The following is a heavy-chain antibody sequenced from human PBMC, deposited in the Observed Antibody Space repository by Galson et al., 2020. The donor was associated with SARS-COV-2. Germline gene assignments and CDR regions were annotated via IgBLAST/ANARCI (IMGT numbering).Heavy chain of an antibody. CDR1: GYTFTSYG. CDR3: ARDMDSSGIYYYYYGMDV. CDR2: ISAYNGNT. V-gene: IGHV1-18*01. J-gene: IGHJ6*02. D-gene: IGHD3-10*01. Sequence: ASVKVSCKASGYTFTSYGISWVRQAPGQGLEWMGWISAYNGNTNYAQKLQGRVTMTTDTSTSTAYMELRSLRSDDTAVYYCARDMDSSGIYYYYYGMDVWGQGTTVTVSS.